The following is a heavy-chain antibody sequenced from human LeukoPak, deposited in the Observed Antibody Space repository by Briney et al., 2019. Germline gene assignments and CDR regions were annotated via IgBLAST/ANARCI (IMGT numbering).Heavy chain of an antibody. V-gene: IGHV1-2*02. Sequence: ASVKVSCKASRYTFTGYYMHWVRQAPGQGLEWMGWINPNSGGTNYAQKFQGRVTMTRDTSISTTYMELSRLRSDDTAVYYCARTNSKGRQWFDPWGQGTLVTVSS. CDR3: ARTNSKGRQWFDP. J-gene: IGHJ5*02. D-gene: IGHD6-13*01. CDR2: INPNSGGT. CDR1: RYTFTGYY.